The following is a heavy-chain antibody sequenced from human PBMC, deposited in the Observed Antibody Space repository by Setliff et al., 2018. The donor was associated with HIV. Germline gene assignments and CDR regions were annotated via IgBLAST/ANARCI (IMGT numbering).Heavy chain of an antibody. Sequence: ETLSLTCTVSGGSIYGSDYYWGWIRQPPGKGLESIGRIHYSGSTDYKPSLKSRVTISVDTSKNQFSLKLSSVTAADTAVYYCARQGQLGSEWGQGTLVTVSS. J-gene: IGHJ4*02. CDR2: IHYSGST. D-gene: IGHD1-1*01. V-gene: IGHV4-39*01. CDR1: GGSIYGSDYY. CDR3: ARQGQLGSE.